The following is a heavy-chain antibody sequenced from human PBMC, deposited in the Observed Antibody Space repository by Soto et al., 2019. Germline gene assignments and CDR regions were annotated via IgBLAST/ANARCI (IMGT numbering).Heavy chain of an antibody. V-gene: IGHV1-2*02. D-gene: IGHD3-22*01. CDR1: GYRFTDYQ. CDR2: IDPKNGGT. CDR3: ARVETLYDTSGYSVDGFDF. Sequence: QVRLVQSGPEVKKPGASVKVSCKTSGYRFTDYQMHWVRQAPGQRLEWMGWIDPKNGGTTYAQKFQGRVTMTSATSISTAYMELSRLTSDDSALYFCARVETLYDTSGYSVDGFDFWGPGTMVTVSS. J-gene: IGHJ3*01.